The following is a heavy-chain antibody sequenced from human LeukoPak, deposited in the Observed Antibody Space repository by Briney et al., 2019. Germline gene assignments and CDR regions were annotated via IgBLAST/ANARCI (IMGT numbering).Heavy chain of an antibody. J-gene: IGHJ4*02. V-gene: IGHV4-39*01. CDR1: GGSISSSRYY. D-gene: IGHD6-13*01. CDR3: ARLTSRMGSAGIVDY. Sequence: PSETLSLTCTVSGGSISSSRYYWGWIRQPPGKGLEWIGSVYYSGSTFYNPSLKSRVTISLDTSKNQFSLRLSSVTAADTAVYYCARLTSRMGSAGIVDYWGQGTLVTVSS. CDR2: VYYSGST.